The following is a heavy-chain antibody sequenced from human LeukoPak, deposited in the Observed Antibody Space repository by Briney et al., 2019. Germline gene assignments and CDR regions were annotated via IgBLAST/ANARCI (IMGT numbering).Heavy chain of an antibody. CDR3: ARVGTMVRGVIHHPLFDY. J-gene: IGHJ4*02. CDR1: GGSISSGSYY. Sequence: SETLSLTCTVSGGSISSGSYYWSWIRQPAGKGLEWIGRIYTSGSTNYNPSLKSRVTISVDTSKNQFSLKLSSVTAADTAVYYCARVGTMVRGVIHHPLFDYWGQGTLVTVSS. CDR2: IYTSGST. V-gene: IGHV4-61*02. D-gene: IGHD3-10*01.